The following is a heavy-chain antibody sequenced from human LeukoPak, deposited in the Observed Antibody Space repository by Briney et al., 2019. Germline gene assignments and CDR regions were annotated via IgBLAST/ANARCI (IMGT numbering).Heavy chain of an antibody. CDR1: GFTFDDYA. V-gene: IGHV3-9*01. J-gene: IGHJ4*02. CDR3: AKDIGYSSSWHGIDY. Sequence: GGSLRLSCAASGFTFDDYAMHWVRQAPGKGLERVSGISWNSGSIGYADSVKGRFTISRDNAKNSLYLQMNSLRAEDTALYYCAKDIGYSSSWHGIDYWGQGTLVTVSS. CDR2: ISWNSGSI. D-gene: IGHD6-13*01.